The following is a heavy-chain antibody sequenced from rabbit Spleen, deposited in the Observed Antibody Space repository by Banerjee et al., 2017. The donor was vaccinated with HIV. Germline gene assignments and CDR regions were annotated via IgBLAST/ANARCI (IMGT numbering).Heavy chain of an antibody. CDR1: GFSFSSNDY. CDR3: ARDTGSSFSSYGMDL. D-gene: IGHD8-1*01. CDR2: IAGSSSGFT. V-gene: IGHV1S40*01. Sequence: QSLEESGGDLVKPGASLTLTCTASGFSFSSNDYMCWFRQAPGKGLEWISCIAGSSSGFTYSATWAKGRFTISKTSSTTVTLQMTSLTVADTATYFCARDTGSSFSSYGMDLWGQGTLVTVS. J-gene: IGHJ6*01.